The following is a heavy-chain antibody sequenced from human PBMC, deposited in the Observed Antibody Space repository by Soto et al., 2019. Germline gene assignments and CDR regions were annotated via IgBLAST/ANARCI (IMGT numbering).Heavy chain of an antibody. CDR3: AKVSCSGGSCYRFDP. J-gene: IGHJ5*02. V-gene: IGHV3-23*01. Sequence: EVQLLESGGGLVQPGGSLRLSCAASGFTFSSYAMSWVRQAPGKGLEWVSAISGSGGSTYYADSVKGRFTISRDNSKNSLYLQMNSLRAEDTAVYYCAKVSCSGGSCYRFDPWGQVTLVTVSS. CDR2: ISGSGGST. CDR1: GFTFSSYA. D-gene: IGHD2-15*01.